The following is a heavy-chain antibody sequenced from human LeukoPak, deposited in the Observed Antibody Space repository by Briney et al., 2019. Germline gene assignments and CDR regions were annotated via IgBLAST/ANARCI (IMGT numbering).Heavy chain of an antibody. Sequence: PGGSLRLSCAASGFTFSSYWMSWVCQAPGKGLEWVANIKQDGSEKYYVDSVKGRFTISRDNAKNSLYLQMNSLRAEDTAVYYCARVDGRILWFGKRYFDYWGQGTLVTVSS. CDR3: ARVDGRILWFGKRYFDY. CDR1: GFTFSSYW. V-gene: IGHV3-7*01. D-gene: IGHD3-10*01. CDR2: IKQDGSEK. J-gene: IGHJ4*02.